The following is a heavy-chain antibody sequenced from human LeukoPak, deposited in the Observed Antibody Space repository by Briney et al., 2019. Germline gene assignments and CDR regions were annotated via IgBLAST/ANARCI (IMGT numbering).Heavy chain of an antibody. V-gene: IGHV1-8*01. CDR1: GYTFTSYD. CDR2: MNPNSGNT. J-gene: IGHJ6*02. D-gene: IGHD1-1*01. Sequence: ASVKVSCKASGYTFTSYDINWVRQATGQGLEWMGWMNPNSGNTGYAQKFQGRVTMTRNTSISTAYMELSSLRSEDAAVYYCARTGLLKLEDYYYGMDVWGQGTTVTVSS. CDR3: ARTGLLKLEDYYYGMDV.